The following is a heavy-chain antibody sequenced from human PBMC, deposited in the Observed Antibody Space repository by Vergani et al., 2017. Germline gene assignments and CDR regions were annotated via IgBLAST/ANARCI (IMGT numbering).Heavy chain of an antibody. CDR1: GFRFDQFG. CDR3: ARGGLYSFYYFMNV. Sequence: EVQLVESGGGLVQPGGSLRLSCVASGFRFDQFGMMWVRQSPGKGPEGVAGISFNGLTVGYSESVEGRFNISRDNSKKSRFLQMSNVRAEDTASYHCARGGLYSFYYFMNVWGNGTTVKVSS. V-gene: IGHV3-20*01. CDR2: ISFNGLTV. J-gene: IGHJ6*03. D-gene: IGHD2/OR15-2a*01.